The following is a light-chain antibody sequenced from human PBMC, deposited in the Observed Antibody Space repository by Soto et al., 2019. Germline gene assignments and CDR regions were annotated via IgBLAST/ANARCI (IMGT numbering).Light chain of an antibody. Sequence: QSALTQPASVSGSPGQSITISCTGSSNDVGGYNFVSRYQQHPGKAPKLLIYEVTNRPSGISDRFSGSRSCNTASLTISGLHPEDEADYYCGSYTSTDSLIFGGGTKVTVL. J-gene: IGLJ2*01. CDR3: GSYTSTDSLI. V-gene: IGLV2-14*01. CDR1: SNDVGGYNF. CDR2: EVT.